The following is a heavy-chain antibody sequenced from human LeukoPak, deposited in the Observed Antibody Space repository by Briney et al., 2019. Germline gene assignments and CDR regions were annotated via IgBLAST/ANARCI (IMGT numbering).Heavy chain of an antibody. CDR1: GGSISSGGYY. CDR2: IYYSGST. CDR3: ARVTRSIAARSVAFDI. Sequence: TLSLTCTVSGGSISSGGYYWSWIRQHPGKGLEWIGYIYYSGSTYYNPSLKSRVTISVDTSKNRCSLKLSSVTAADTAVYYCARVTRSIAARSVAFDIWGQGTMVTVSS. J-gene: IGHJ3*02. D-gene: IGHD6-6*01. V-gene: IGHV4-31*03.